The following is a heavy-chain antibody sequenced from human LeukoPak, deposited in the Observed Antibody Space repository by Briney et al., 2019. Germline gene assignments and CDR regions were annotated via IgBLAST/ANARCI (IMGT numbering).Heavy chain of an antibody. D-gene: IGHD6-13*01. CDR1: GFTFSSYS. CDR2: ISSSSSYI. CDR3: ASSGYLGYRRDY. J-gene: IGHJ4*02. Sequence: PGGSLRLSCAASGFTFSSYSMNWVRQAPGKGLEWVSSISSSSSYIYYADSVKGRFSISRDNAKNSLYLQMNSLRAEDTAVYYCASSGYLGYRRDYWGQGTLVTVSS. V-gene: IGHV3-21*01.